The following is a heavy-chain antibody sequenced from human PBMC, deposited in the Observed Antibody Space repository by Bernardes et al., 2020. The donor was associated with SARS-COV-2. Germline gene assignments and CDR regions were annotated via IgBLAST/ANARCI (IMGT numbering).Heavy chain of an antibody. J-gene: IGHJ6*02. CDR3: ARLTVEYYYGMDV. CDR2: IYSGGST. D-gene: IGHD4-17*01. CDR1: GFTVSSNY. V-gene: IGHV3-53*04. Sequence: GGSLRLSCAASGFTVSSNYMSWVRQAPGQGLEWVSVIYSGGSTYYADSVKGRFTISRHNSKNTLYLQMNSLRAEDTAVYYCARLTVEYYYGMDVWGQGTTVDVSS.